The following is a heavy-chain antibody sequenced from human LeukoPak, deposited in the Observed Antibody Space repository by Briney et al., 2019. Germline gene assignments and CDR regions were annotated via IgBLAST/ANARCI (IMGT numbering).Heavy chain of an antibody. J-gene: IGHJ4*02. CDR2: ISGSGGST. Sequence: GGSLRLSCAASGFTFSSYAMRWVRQAPGKGLEWVSAISGSGGSTYYADSVKGRFTISRDNSKNTLYLQMNSLRAEDTAVYYCAKDPPYIVVVVAASPFDYWGQGTLVTVSS. CDR3: AKDPPYIVVVVAASPFDY. CDR1: GFTFSSYA. V-gene: IGHV3-23*01. D-gene: IGHD2-15*01.